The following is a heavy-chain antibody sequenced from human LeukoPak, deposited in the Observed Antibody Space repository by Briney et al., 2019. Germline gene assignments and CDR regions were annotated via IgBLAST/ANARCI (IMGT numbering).Heavy chain of an antibody. V-gene: IGHV3-30*02. D-gene: IGHD3-10*01. J-gene: IGHJ4*02. CDR1: GFSINNYV. CDR2: IQYDGRNQ. CDR3: AKDQGRMVRGIQAHFFDY. Sequence: SGVSLTLSCAASGFSINNYVMHWVRQSPGKGLEWVSLIQYDGRNQYYADSEKRRFTMSRDNSKNTLYLQMNILRAEDTAIYNCAKDQGRMVRGIQAHFFDYWGQGTLITVSS.